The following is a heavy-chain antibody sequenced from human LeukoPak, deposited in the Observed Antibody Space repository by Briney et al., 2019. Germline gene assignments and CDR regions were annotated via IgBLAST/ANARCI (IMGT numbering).Heavy chain of an antibody. CDR2: LTRGSSNI. CDR3: ARVVPVHEYYNSYMDV. CDR1: GFPLMTYA. V-gene: IGHV3-48*01. D-gene: IGHD1-1*01. Sequence: GGSLRLSCEASGFPLMTYATNWVRQSPGKGLEWVAFLTRGSSNIQYAESVKGRFTISRDNGKDSLFLQMNSLRAEDTAVYYCARVVPVHEYYNSYMDVWGKGTTVTVSS. J-gene: IGHJ6*03.